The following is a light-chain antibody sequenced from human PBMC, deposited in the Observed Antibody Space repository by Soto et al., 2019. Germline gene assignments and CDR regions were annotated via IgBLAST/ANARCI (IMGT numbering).Light chain of an antibody. CDR2: DVS. V-gene: IGLV2-14*01. CDR1: SSDVGAYNH. CDR3: NSHTLSNTRG. Sequence: QSVLTQPASVSGSPGQSITISCTGTSSDVGAYNHVSWYQHHPGKAPKLMIYDVSNRPSGVSNRFSGSKSGYTASLTISGLLAEDEADYYCNSHTLSNTRGFGTGTKVTV. J-gene: IGLJ1*01.